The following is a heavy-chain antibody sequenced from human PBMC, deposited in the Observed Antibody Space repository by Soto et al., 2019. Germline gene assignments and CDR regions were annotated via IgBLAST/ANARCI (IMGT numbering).Heavy chain of an antibody. V-gene: IGHV3-30*18. D-gene: IGHD3-3*01. J-gene: IGHJ3*02. Sequence: QVQLVESGGGVVQPGRSLRLSCAASGFTFSSYGMHWVRQAPGKGLEWVAVISYDGSNKYYADSVKGRFTISRDNSKNTLYLQMNSLRAEDTAVYYCANYEIERFLDAFDIWGQGTMVTVSS. CDR1: GFTFSSYG. CDR3: ANYEIERFLDAFDI. CDR2: ISYDGSNK.